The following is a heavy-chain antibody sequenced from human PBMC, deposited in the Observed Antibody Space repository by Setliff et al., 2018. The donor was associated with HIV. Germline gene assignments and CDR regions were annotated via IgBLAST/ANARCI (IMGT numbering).Heavy chain of an antibody. CDR1: GYTPTRFY. CDR2: FDPEDGET. J-gene: IGHJ1*01. V-gene: IGHV1-24*01. Sequence: ASVKVSCKVSGYTPTRFYIHWVRQAPGQGLEWIGGFDPEDGETVYAQNFQGRLTMTKDTSTDQAFMELRSLRSEDTAVYYCAREPAPSSSASYFQHWGQGTPVTVSS. D-gene: IGHD6-6*01. CDR3: AREPAPSSSASYFQH.